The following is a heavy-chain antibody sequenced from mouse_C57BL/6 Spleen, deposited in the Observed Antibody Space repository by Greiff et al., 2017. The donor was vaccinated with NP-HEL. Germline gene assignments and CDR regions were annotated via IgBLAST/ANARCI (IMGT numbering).Heavy chain of an antibody. V-gene: IGHV1-55*01. CDR3: ARYYYGSSLFDY. CDR1: GYTFTSYR. J-gene: IGHJ2*01. Sequence: QVQLQQPGAELVKPGASVKMSCKASGYTFTSYRITWVKQRPGQGLEWIGDIYPGSGSTNYNEKFKSKATLTVDTSSSTAYMQLSSLTSEDSAVYYCARYYYGSSLFDYWGQGTTLTVSS. D-gene: IGHD1-1*01. CDR2: IYPGSGST.